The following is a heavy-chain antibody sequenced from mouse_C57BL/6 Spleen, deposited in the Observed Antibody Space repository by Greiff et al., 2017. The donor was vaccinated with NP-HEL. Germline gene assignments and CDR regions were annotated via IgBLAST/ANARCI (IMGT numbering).Heavy chain of an antibody. CDR2: IYPGGGYT. CDR1: GYTFTNYW. J-gene: IGHJ1*03. V-gene: IGHV1-63*01. CDR3: ARRYYGSLWYFDV. Sequence: VQLQQSAAELVRPGTSVKMSCKASGYTFTNYWIGWAKQRPGHGLEWIGDIYPGGGYTNYNEKFKGKATLTADKSSSTAYMQFSSLTSEDSAIYYCARRYYGSLWYFDVWGTGTTVTVSS. D-gene: IGHD1-1*01.